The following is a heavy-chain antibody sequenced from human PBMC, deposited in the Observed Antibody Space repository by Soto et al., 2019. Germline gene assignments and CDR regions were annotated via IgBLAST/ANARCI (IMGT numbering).Heavy chain of an antibody. CDR1: GFTVSSNY. V-gene: IGHV3-53*04. J-gene: IGHJ4*02. CDR2: IYSGGST. D-gene: IGHD3-3*01. Sequence: EVQLVESGGGLVQPGGSLRLSCAASGFTVSSNYMSWVRQAPGKGLEWVSVIYSGGSTYYADSVKGRFTISRHNSKNTLYLQMNSLRAEDTAVYYCARGITIFGVVIPFDYWGQGTLVTVSS. CDR3: ARGITIFGVVIPFDY.